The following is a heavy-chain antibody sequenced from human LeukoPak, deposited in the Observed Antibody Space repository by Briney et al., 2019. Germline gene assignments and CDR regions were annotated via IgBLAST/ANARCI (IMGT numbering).Heavy chain of an antibody. V-gene: IGHV3-30*18. CDR2: ISYDGSNK. Sequence: PGGSLRLSCAASGFTFSSYGMHWVRQAPGKGLEWVAVISYDGSNKYYADSVKGRFTISRDNSKNTLYLQMSSLRAEDTAVYYCAKDSGYSGYGRALDYWGQGTLVTVSS. D-gene: IGHD5-12*01. CDR1: GFTFSSYG. CDR3: AKDSGYSGYGRALDY. J-gene: IGHJ4*02.